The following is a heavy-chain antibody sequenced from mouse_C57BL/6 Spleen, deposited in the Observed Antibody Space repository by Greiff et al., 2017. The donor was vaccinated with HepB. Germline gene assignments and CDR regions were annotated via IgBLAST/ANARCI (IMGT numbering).Heavy chain of an antibody. CDR3: ARNSIPFAY. CDR2: IYPRSGNT. J-gene: IGHJ3*01. Sequence: QVQLQQSGAELVRPGTSVKVSCKASGYAFTNYLIEWVKQRPGQGLEWIGEIYPRSGNTYYNEKFKGKATLTADKSSSTAYMELRSLTSEDSAVYFCARNSIPFAYWGQGTLVTVSA. D-gene: IGHD2-10*02. CDR1: GYAFTNYL. V-gene: IGHV1-54*01.